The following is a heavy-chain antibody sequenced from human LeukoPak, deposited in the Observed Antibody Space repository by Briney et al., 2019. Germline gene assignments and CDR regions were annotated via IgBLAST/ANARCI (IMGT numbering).Heavy chain of an antibody. J-gene: IGHJ4*02. CDR2: IYYSGST. Sequence: SDTLSLTCTVCGVYISSSSHYWGWVRHPPGTGLEWIGSIYYSGSTYYIPSLKSRVTISVDTSKNQFSLKLSSVTAADTAVYYCARSGSSGWYVGDYWGQGTMVTVSS. CDR1: GVYISSSSHY. CDR3: ARSGSSGWYVGDY. V-gene: IGHV4-39*01. D-gene: IGHD6-19*01.